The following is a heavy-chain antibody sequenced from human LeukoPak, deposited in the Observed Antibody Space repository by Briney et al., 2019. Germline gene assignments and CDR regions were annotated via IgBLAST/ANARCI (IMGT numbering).Heavy chain of an antibody. CDR2: INPSGGST. CDR3: ARDQEGFDY. V-gene: IGHV1-46*01. Sequence: ASVKVSCKASGYTFTSHYIHWVRQAPGQGLEWMGIINPSGGSTSYAQKFQGRVIVSRDTSTSTVHMDLSGLRSEDTAVYYCARDQEGFDYWGQGTLVTVSS. J-gene: IGHJ4*02. CDR1: GYTFTSHY.